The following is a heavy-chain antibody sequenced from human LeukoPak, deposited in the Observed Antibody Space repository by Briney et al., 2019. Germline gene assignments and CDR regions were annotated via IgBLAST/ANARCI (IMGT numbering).Heavy chain of an antibody. CDR1: GIPLSSHA. J-gene: IGHJ4*02. V-gene: IGHV3-23*01. D-gene: IGHD6-13*01. CDR2: ISGSGGST. CDR3: ATERTGYSSSSFDY. Sequence: GGALRLFCATSGIPLSSHAMSLGPQAPGEGLEWGSAISGSGGSTYYADSVKGRFTISRDNSKNTLYLQMNSLRAEDTAVYYCATERTGYSSSSFDYWGQGTLVTVSS.